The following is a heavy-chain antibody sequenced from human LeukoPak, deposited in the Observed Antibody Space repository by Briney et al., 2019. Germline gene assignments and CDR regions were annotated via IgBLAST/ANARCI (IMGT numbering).Heavy chain of an antibody. J-gene: IGHJ5*02. V-gene: IGHV1-2*02. D-gene: IGHD4-17*01. CDR2: INPNSGGT. Sequence: ASVNVSCKASGYIFNGHYMHWVRQAPGQGLEWMGWINPNSGGTNYAQKFQGRVTMTRDTSISTAYMELSRLRSDDTAVYYCAREYGDYGGADPWGQGTLVTVSS. CDR1: GYIFNGHY. CDR3: AREYGDYGGADP.